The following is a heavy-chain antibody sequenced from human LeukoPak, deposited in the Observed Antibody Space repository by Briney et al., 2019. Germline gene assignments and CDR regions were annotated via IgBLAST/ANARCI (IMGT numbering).Heavy chain of an antibody. V-gene: IGHV3-23*01. J-gene: IGHJ4*02. D-gene: IGHD3-22*01. CDR1: GFTFSSYA. Sequence: PGGSLRLSCAASGFTFSSYAMSWVRQAPGKGLEWVSAISGSGGSTYYADSVKGRFTISRDNSKNTLYPQMNSLRAEDTAVYYCAKDRPHSSFTMIVVVITDHFDYWGQGTLVTVSS. CDR2: ISGSGGST. CDR3: AKDRPHSSFTMIVVVITDHFDY.